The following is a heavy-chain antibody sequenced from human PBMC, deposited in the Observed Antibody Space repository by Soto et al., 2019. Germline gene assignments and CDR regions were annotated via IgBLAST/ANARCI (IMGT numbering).Heavy chain of an antibody. CDR2: ILGSTGNT. D-gene: IGHD3-9*01. CDR1: GFTFSTFD. J-gene: IGHJ4*02. Sequence: EVQLLESGGGLVQPGGSLRLSCAASGFTFSTFDMSWVRQAPGKGLEWVSAILGSTGNTYYADSVKGRFTISKDNSENTLFLHMNSLRPEDTAVYSCTKGAWLDYWGQGMLVTVSS. CDR3: TKGAWLDY. V-gene: IGHV3-23*01.